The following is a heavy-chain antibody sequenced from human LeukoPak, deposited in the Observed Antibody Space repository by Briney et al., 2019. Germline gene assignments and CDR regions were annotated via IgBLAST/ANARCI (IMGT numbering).Heavy chain of an antibody. CDR2: MNPNSGNT. Sequence: GASVQVSCQASGYTFTSYDINWVRRATGQGREWMGWMNPNSGNTGYAQKFQGRVTMTRNTSISTAYMELSSLRSEDTAVYYCARGDSSGWDLDYWGQGTLVTVSS. CDR3: ARGDSSGWDLDY. V-gene: IGHV1-8*01. D-gene: IGHD6-19*01. CDR1: GYTFTSYD. J-gene: IGHJ4*02.